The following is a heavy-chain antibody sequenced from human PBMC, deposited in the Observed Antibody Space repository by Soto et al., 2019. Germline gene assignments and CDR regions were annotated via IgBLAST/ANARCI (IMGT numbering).Heavy chain of an antibody. V-gene: IGHV1-2*02. CDR2: INSNSGGT. D-gene: IGHD3-10*01. CDR1: GYTFTANY. J-gene: IGHJ6*02. CDR3: ARGHYYGPAYGMDV. Sequence: ASVKVSCKASGYTFTANYIHWVRQAPGQGLEWMGWINSNSGGTKYAQNFQGRVTLTRDTSISTVYMELSRLISDDTAVYYCARGHYYGPAYGMDVWGQGTTVTVSS.